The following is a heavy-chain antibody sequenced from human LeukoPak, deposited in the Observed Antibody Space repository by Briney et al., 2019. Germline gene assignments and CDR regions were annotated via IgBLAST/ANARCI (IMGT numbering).Heavy chain of an antibody. J-gene: IGHJ4*02. D-gene: IGHD6-13*01. V-gene: IGHV3-74*01. CDR3: VRREAGVSNSWFYFDY. CDR2: ISSDGGKA. CDR1: GFRFNTYW. Sequence: PGGSLRLSCAASGFRFNTYWMHWVRQAPGEGLVWVSLISSDGGKALYADSVQGRFTISRDSAKNTVCLQMSSLSAEDTAMYYCVRREAGVSNSWFYFDYWGQGTPVRVSS.